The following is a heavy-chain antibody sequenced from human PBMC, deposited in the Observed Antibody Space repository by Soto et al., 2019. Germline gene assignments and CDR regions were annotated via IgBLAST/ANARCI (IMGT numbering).Heavy chain of an antibody. CDR2: IYTSGIT. J-gene: IGHJ4*02. CDR1: GFTVNDND. V-gene: IGHV3-53*01. Sequence: PXGSLRLSCAVSGFTVNDNDLNWVRQAPGKGLEWVSVIYTSGITYYADSVKGRFTISRDNSKNTVYLQMDSLRDEDTAVYYCTRGTVNYTETTGYLLYDYWGQGTLVTVSS. CDR3: TRGTVNYTETTGYLLYDY. D-gene: IGHD1-7*01.